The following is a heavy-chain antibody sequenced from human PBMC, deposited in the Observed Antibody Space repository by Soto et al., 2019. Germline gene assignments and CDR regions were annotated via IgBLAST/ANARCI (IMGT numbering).Heavy chain of an antibody. Sequence: GSGPTLVNPTQTLTLTCTFSGFSLSTSGVGVGWIRQPPGKALEWLALIYWDDDKRYSPSLKSRLTITKDTSKNQVVLTMTNMDPVDTATYYCAHRRTMWPLYYDSSGYYSYNWFDPWGQGTLVTVSS. CDR3: AHRRTMWPLYYDSSGYYSYNWFDP. V-gene: IGHV2-5*02. J-gene: IGHJ5*02. CDR1: GFSLSTSGVG. CDR2: IYWDDDK. D-gene: IGHD3-22*01.